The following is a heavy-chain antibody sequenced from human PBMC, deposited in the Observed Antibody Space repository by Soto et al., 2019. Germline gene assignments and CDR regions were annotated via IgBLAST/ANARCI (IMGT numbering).Heavy chain of an antibody. CDR2: INQDGSAK. D-gene: IGHD3-3*02. CDR1: GFTFSNQW. CDR3: ARGPF. J-gene: IGHJ4*02. V-gene: IGHV3-7*01. Sequence: EVRMVASGGGVVQPGESLRLSCAASGFTFSNQWMSWVRQAPGKGLEWVANINQDGSAKSHVDSVEGRFTNSRDNAKNSLYLQMNTLRVEDTAVYYCARGPFWGQGTLVTVSS.